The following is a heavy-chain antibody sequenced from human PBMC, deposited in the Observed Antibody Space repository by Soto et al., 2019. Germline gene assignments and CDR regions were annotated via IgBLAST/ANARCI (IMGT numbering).Heavy chain of an antibody. J-gene: IGHJ6*02. CDR1: GGSISSYY. Sequence: SETLSLTCTVPGGSISSYYWSWIRQPPGKGLEWIGYIYYSGSTNYNPSLKSRVTISVDTSKNQFSLKLSSVTAADTAVYYCARVLSSGWYSHYYYYYYRMDVWGQGTTVSVSS. D-gene: IGHD6-19*01. V-gene: IGHV4-59*01. CDR2: IYYSGST. CDR3: ARVLSSGWYSHYYYYYYRMDV.